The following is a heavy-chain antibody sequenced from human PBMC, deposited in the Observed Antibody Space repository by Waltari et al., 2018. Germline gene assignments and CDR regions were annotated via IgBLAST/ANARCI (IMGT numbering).Heavy chain of an antibody. D-gene: IGHD2-2*01. Sequence: QVQLQESGPGLVKPSETLSLTCTVSGGSISSYYWSWIRQPPGKGLEWIGYIYYSGSTNYNPSLKSRVTISVDTSKNQFSLKLSSVTAADTAVYYCARGRGSSVEFDYWGQGTLVTVSS. J-gene: IGHJ4*02. CDR3: ARGRGSSVEFDY. V-gene: IGHV4-59*01. CDR1: GGSISSYY. CDR2: IYYSGST.